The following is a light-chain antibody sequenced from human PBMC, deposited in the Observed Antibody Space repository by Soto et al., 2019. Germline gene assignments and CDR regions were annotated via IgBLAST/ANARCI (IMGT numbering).Light chain of an antibody. V-gene: IGLV2-14*01. CDR1: SSDVGGYKF. J-gene: IGLJ7*01. CDR3: SSYTTTNTFV. CDR2: EVS. Sequence: QSVLTQPASVSGSPGQSITISCTGTSSDVGGYKFVSWYQQHPGKAPKLMIYEVSNRPSGVSNRFSGSKSGNTASLTISGLQAEDEADYYCSSYTTTNTFVFGGGTQLTVL.